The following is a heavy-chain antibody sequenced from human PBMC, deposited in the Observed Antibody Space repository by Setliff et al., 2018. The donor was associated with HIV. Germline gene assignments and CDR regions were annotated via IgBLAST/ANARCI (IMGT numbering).Heavy chain of an antibody. CDR3: AKAKHPITTIYYFDY. J-gene: IGHJ4*02. CDR1: GFIFSSYA. V-gene: IGHV3-30*18. CDR2: ISHDGSNK. Sequence: GGSLRLSCAASGFIFSSYAMHWVRQAPGKGLEWVAVISHDGSNKYYADSLKGRFTISRDNSKNTLYLQLNGLRAEDTAVYYCAKAKHPITTIYYFDYWGQGTLVTVSS. D-gene: IGHD3-22*01.